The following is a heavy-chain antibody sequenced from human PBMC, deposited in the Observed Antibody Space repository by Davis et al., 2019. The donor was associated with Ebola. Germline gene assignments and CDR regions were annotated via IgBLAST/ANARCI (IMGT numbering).Heavy chain of an antibody. CDR3: ARGIFPPGSDQ. CDR2: IYYSGST. Sequence: SETLSLTCTVSGASISRTTNYYWGWIRQSPGKGLEWIGSIYYSGSTNYNPSLKSRVTISEDTSKNQFSLKLSSVTTADTAVYYCARGIFPPGSDQWGQGTLVTVSS. J-gene: IGHJ4*02. V-gene: IGHV4-39*07. CDR1: GASISRTTNYY. D-gene: IGHD2/OR15-2a*01.